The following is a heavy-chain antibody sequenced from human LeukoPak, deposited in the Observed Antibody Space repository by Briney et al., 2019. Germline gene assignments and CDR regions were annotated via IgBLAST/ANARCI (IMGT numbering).Heavy chain of an antibody. V-gene: IGHV3-23*01. Sequence: PGGSLRLSCAASGFTFSNYAMSWVRQAPGKGLEWVSSIIGSGGDTYYADSVKGRFTISRDNSKNTLYLQMHSLRAEDTAVYYCAKDLRTYGSGIYRLPTVIFDYWGQGTLVTVSS. CDR1: GFTFSNYA. CDR2: IIGSGGDT. J-gene: IGHJ4*02. D-gene: IGHD3-10*01. CDR3: AKDLRTYGSGIYRLPTVIFDY.